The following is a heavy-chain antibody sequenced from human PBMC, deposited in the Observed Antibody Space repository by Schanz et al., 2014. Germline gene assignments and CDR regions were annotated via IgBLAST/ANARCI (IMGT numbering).Heavy chain of an antibody. Sequence: EVQLVESGGGLIQPGGSLRLSCAASGFVFSSYSMNWVRQAPGKGLEWVSYISDSGTYTNYADSVKGRFTISRDNAKSSLYLQMNSLRVEDTAVYYCAASSGWHPSTDYWGQGTLVTVSS. J-gene: IGHJ4*02. D-gene: IGHD6-19*01. CDR3: AASSGWHPSTDY. CDR1: GFVFSSYS. V-gene: IGHV3-21*05. CDR2: ISDSGTYT.